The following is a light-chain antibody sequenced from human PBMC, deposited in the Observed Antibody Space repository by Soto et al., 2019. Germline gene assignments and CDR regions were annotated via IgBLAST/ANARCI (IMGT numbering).Light chain of an antibody. CDR2: DAS. Sequence: EIVLTQSPATLSLSPGERATLSCRASQSVSSYLAWYQRKPGQAPRLLIYDASNRATGIPARFSGSGSGTDVTLTISSLEPADFAVYYCQQRSNWPPWTFGQGTKVEIK. CDR3: QQRSNWPPWT. CDR1: QSVSSY. J-gene: IGKJ1*01. V-gene: IGKV3-11*01.